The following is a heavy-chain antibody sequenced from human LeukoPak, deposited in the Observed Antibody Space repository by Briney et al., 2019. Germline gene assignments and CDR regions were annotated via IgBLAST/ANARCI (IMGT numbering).Heavy chain of an antibody. CDR3: ARGVEMATFDY. CDR2: IYYSGST. J-gene: IGHJ4*02. Sequence: SETLSLTCTVSGGSISSSSYYWGWIRQPPGKGLGWIGSIYYSGSTYYNPSLKSRVTISVDTSKNQFSLKLSSVTAADTAVYYCARGVEMATFDYWGQGTLVTVSS. D-gene: IGHD5-24*01. CDR1: GGSISSSSYY. V-gene: IGHV4-39*01.